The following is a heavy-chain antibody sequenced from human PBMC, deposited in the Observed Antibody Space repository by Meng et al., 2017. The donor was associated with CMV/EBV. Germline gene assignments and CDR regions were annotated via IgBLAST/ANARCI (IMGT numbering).Heavy chain of an antibody. V-gene: IGHV3-21*01. CDR1: GFTFSSYS. CDR3: ARDEYSSSWYYFDY. CDR2: ISSSSSYI. Sequence: GESLKISCAASGFTFSSYSMNWVRQAPGKGLEWVSSISSSSSYIYYADSVKGRFTISRDNAKNSPYLQMNSLRAEDTAVYYCARDEYSSSWYYFDYWGQGTLVTVSS. D-gene: IGHD6-13*01. J-gene: IGHJ4*02.